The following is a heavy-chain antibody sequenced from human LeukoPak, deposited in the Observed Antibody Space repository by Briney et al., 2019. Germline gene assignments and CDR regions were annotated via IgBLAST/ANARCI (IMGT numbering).Heavy chain of an antibody. D-gene: IGHD3-3*01. CDR1: GFTFSGSA. V-gene: IGHV3-73*01. Sequence: PGGSLRLSCGVSGFTFSGSAMNWVRQAPGKGLEWVGRIRSKVNTYATTYAASVKGRFTISRDDSKNTAYLQMNSLKTEDTAVYYCARGPITIFGVVNDWGQGTLVTVSS. J-gene: IGHJ4*02. CDR2: IRSKVNTYAT. CDR3: ARGPITIFGVVND.